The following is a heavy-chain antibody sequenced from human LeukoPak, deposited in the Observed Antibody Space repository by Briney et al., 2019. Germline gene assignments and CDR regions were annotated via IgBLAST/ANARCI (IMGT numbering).Heavy chain of an antibody. Sequence: SETLSLTCTVSGGSISSGGYHWSWIRQHPGKGLEWIGYIYYSGSTYYNPSLKSRVTISVDTSKNQFSLKLSSVTAADTAVYYCARDSYYGSGDYFDYWGQGTLVTVSS. J-gene: IGHJ4*02. CDR3: ARDSYYGSGDYFDY. CDR1: GGSISSGGYH. CDR2: IYYSGST. V-gene: IGHV4-31*03. D-gene: IGHD3-10*01.